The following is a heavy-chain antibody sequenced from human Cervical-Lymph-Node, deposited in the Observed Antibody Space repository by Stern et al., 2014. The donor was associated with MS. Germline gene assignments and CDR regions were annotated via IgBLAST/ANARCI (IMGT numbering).Heavy chain of an antibody. CDR1: GYSFTAYF. Sequence: VQLVESGAEVKKPGASVKVSCKASGYSFTAYFIHWVRQAPGQGLEWMGWISTDTGSANYAQRFQGSVTMTRDTSISTTYMELSRLRSDDTAVYYCARDRGSHSDYWGQGTLVTVSS. J-gene: IGHJ4*02. CDR2: ISTDTGSA. D-gene: IGHD1-26*01. V-gene: IGHV1-2*02. CDR3: ARDRGSHSDY.